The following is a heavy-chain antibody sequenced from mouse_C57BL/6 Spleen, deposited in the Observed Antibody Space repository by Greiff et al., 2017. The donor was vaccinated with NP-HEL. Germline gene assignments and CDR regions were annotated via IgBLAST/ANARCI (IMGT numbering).Heavy chain of an antibody. D-gene: IGHD2-4*01. Sequence: VKLQESGPGLVAPSQSLSITCTVSGFSLTSYGVSWVRQPPGKGLEWLGVIWGDGSTNYHSALISRLSISKDNSKSQVFLKLNSLQTDDTATYYCAKTEVDDFLDAMDYWGQGTSVTVSS. V-gene: IGHV2-3*01. CDR1: GFSLTSYG. CDR3: AKTEVDDFLDAMDY. CDR2: IWGDGST. J-gene: IGHJ4*01.